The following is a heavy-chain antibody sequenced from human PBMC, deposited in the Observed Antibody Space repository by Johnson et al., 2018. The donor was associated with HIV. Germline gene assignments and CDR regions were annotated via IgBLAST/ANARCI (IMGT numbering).Heavy chain of an antibody. CDR3: AREGGIVAAQGDAFDI. V-gene: IGHV3-20*04. CDR1: GFTFDDYA. Sequence: EVQLVESGGGLVQPGRSLKLSCAASGFTFDDYAMHWVRQTPGKGLEWVSGINWSGGTTGYADSVKGRFTISRDNTKNSLYLQMNSLRAEDTAVYYCAREGGIVAAQGDAFDIWGQGTMVTVSS. CDR2: INWSGGTT. D-gene: IGHD1-26*01. J-gene: IGHJ3*02.